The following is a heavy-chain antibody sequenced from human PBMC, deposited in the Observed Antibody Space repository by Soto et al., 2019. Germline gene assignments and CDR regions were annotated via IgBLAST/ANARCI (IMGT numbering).Heavy chain of an antibody. CDR3: AKDYTVTTSPYSYCYGLDV. CDR1: GFTFNNYA. D-gene: IGHD4-17*01. V-gene: IGHV3-23*01. Sequence: EVQLLESGGGLVQPGGSLRLSCAASGFTFNNYAMSWVRQAPDKGLEWVSAISGRGGSTYYADSVKGLFTISRGNSKNTLFLQTNGLRAEDTAVYYWAKDYTVTTSPYSYCYGLDVWGQGTTVTVSS. J-gene: IGHJ6*02. CDR2: ISGRGGST.